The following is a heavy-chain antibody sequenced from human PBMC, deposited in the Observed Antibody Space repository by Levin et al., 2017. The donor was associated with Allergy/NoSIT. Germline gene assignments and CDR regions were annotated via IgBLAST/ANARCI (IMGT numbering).Heavy chain of an antibody. CDR1: GFTFSGSA. V-gene: IGHV3-73*01. CDR2: IRSKANSYAT. Sequence: GESLKISCAASGFTFSGSAMHWVRQASGKGLEWVGRIRSKANSYATAYAASVKGRFTISRDDSKNTAYLQMNSLKTEDTAVYYCTRLSGATSFDIWGQGTMVTVSS. J-gene: IGHJ3*02. D-gene: IGHD1-26*01. CDR3: TRLSGATSFDI.